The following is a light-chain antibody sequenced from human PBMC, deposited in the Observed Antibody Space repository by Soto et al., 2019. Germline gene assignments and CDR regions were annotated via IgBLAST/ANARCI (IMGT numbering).Light chain of an antibody. V-gene: IGLV2-8*01. J-gene: IGLJ3*02. Sequence: QSALTQPPSASGSPGQSVTISCTGTSSDVGGYNYVSWYQQHPGKAPKLMIYDVTKRPSGVPDRFSGSKSGSTASLTVSGLQAEDEADSYCSSYAGSNNWVFGGGTKLTVL. CDR3: SSYAGSNNWV. CDR1: SSDVGGYNY. CDR2: DVT.